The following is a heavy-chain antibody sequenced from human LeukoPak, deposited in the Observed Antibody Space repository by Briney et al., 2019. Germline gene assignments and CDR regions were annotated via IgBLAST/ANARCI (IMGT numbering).Heavy chain of an antibody. CDR2: ISYDGSNK. J-gene: IGHJ4*02. D-gene: IGHD1-26*01. CDR3: AREGDYSGSYLGY. CDR1: GFTFSSYG. Sequence: QPGGSLRLSCAASGFTFSSYGMHWVRQAPGKGLEWVAVISYDGSNKYYADSVKGRFTISRDNSKNTLYLQMNSLRAEDTAVYYCAREGDYSGSYLGYWGQGTLVTVSS. V-gene: IGHV3-30*03.